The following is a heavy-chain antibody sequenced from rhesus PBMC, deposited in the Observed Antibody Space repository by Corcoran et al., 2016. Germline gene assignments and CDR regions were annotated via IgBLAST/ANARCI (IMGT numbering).Heavy chain of an antibody. D-gene: IGHD3-3*01. CDR3: ARNGYNIWTGYLFDY. J-gene: IGHJ4*01. CDR1: GFSLSTSGMG. Sequence: QVTLKESGPALVKPTQTLTLTCTFSGFSLSTSGMGVGWIRQPSRKTLEWLAHIYWDDDKRSRTSLKNRRTISKDTSKNQVVLTLTNMDPVDTATYYCARNGYNIWTGYLFDYWGQGVLVTVSS. CDR2: IYWDDDK. V-gene: IGHV2-1*01.